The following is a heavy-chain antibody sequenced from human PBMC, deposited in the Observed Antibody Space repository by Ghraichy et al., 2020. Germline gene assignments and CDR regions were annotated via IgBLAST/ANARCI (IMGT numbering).Heavy chain of an antibody. CDR3: AKARGNCGDVNCPPYNWFDP. CDR2: IGSSGGNK. J-gene: IGHJ5*02. Sequence: GGSLRLSCVASGITFNNYAMTWVRQAPGKGLEWVSSIGSSGGNKYYADSVKGRFTISRDNAKNTLYLQMNSLRADDTALYYCAKARGNCGDVNCPPYNWFDPWSQGTLVTVSS. D-gene: IGHD2-21*01. CDR1: GITFNNYA. V-gene: IGHV3-23*01.